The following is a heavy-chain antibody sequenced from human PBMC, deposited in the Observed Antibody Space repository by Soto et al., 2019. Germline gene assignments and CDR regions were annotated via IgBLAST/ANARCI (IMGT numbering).Heavy chain of an antibody. D-gene: IGHD2-15*01. CDR2: IFHGGNT. Sequence: SETLSLTCTVSGFFISSGNYWGWIRKPPGKGLEWIGSIFHGGNTYYNPSLKSRVTISVDMSKNQFSLKLNSVTAADTAVYYCARARWYDAFDVWGQGTVVTVSS. CDR1: GFFISSGNY. V-gene: IGHV4-38-2*02. CDR3: ARARWYDAFDV. J-gene: IGHJ3*01.